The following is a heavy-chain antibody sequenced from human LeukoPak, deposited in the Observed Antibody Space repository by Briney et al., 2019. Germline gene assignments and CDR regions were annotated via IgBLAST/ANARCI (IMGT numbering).Heavy chain of an antibody. Sequence: ASVKVSCKASGYTFTGYYMHWVRQAPGQGLEWMGIINPSGGSTSYAQKFQGRVTMTRDMSTSTDYMELSSLRSEDTAVYYCARDSSEYFDWGYYFDYWGQGTLVTVSS. CDR1: GYTFTGYY. CDR3: ARDSSEYFDWGYYFDY. V-gene: IGHV1-46*01. D-gene: IGHD3-9*01. J-gene: IGHJ4*02. CDR2: INPSGGST.